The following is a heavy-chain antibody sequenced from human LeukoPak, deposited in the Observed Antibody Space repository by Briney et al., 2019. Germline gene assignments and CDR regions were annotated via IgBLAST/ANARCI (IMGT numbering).Heavy chain of an antibody. CDR2: ISGDGGST. Sequence: PGGSLRLSCAASGFTFDDYAMHWVRQAPGKGLEWVSLISGDGGSTYYADSVKGRFTISRDNSKNSLYLQMNSLGTEDTALYYCAKDLYSYGRYYYYYYYMDVWGKGTTVTVSS. D-gene: IGHD5-18*01. CDR1: GFTFDDYA. CDR3: AKDLYSYGRYYYYYYYMDV. V-gene: IGHV3-43*02. J-gene: IGHJ6*03.